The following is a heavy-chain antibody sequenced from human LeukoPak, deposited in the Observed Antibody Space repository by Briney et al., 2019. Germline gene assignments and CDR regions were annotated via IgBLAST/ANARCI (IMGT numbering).Heavy chain of an antibody. Sequence: SETLSLTCTVSGASVSSASYWTWIRQPPGKGVEWIAHIYNGVNTNYNPSLKSRVTISVDTSKNQFSLRLNPVTAADTAVYYCTRSRAFNSGAFDPWGQGSLVTVSS. D-gene: IGHD1-26*01. CDR2: IYNGVNT. CDR3: TRSRAFNSGAFDP. CDR1: GASVSSASY. V-gene: IGHV4-61*01. J-gene: IGHJ5*02.